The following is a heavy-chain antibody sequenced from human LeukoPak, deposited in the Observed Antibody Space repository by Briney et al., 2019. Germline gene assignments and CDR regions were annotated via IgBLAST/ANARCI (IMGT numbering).Heavy chain of an antibody. D-gene: IGHD3-10*01. CDR2: ISSISSFI. CDR3: ARDMRAAYGSGTYSYYFDY. CDR1: GFTFSSYS. V-gene: IGHV3-21*01. Sequence: GGSLRLSCAASGFTFSSYSMNWVPQAPGKGLEGVFYISSISSFINYADSVKGRFTISRDNAKNSLYLEMNSLRAEDTAVYYCARDMRAAYGSGTYSYYFDYWGQGTLVTVSS. J-gene: IGHJ4*02.